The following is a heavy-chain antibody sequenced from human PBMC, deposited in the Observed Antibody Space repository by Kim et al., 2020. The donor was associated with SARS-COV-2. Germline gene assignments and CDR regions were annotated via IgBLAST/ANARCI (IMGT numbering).Heavy chain of an antibody. CDR2: IYYSGST. V-gene: IGHV4-31*03. CDR3: ARVPSIAARPVDY. CDR1: GGSISSGGYY. Sequence: SETLSLTCTVSGGSISSGGYYWSWIRQHPGKGLEWIGYIYYSGSTYYNPSLKSRVTISVDTSKNQFSLKLSSVTAADTAVYYCARVPSIAARPVDYWGQGTLVTVSS. J-gene: IGHJ4*02. D-gene: IGHD6-6*01.